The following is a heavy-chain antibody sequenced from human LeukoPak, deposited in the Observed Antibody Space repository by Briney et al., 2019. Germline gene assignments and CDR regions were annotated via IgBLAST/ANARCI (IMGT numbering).Heavy chain of an antibody. J-gene: IGHJ4*02. CDR1: GFTFSSHS. CDR3: AKQASAYSGSDYDF. CDR2: IWYDVSNK. D-gene: IGHD1-26*01. Sequence: GGSLRLSCAASGFTFSSHSMHWVRQSPGKGLEWVSIIWYDVSNKYYADSVKGRFTISRDNSKNTLYLQMDSLRAEDTAIYYCAKQASAYSGSDYDFWGQGTLVTVSS. V-gene: IGHV3-33*06.